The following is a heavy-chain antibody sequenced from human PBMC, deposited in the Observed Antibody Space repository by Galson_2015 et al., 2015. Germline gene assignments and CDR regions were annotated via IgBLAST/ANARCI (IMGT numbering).Heavy chain of an antibody. D-gene: IGHD7-27*01. CDR3: AHLVTTGGYFHY. J-gene: IGHJ4*02. CDR1: GFSLSTFGVG. Sequence: PALVKPTQTLTLTCTFSGFSLSTFGVGVGWIRQPPGKALEWLALIYWDDDRRYSPYLKSRLTISKDTSKNQVVLTMTNMDPVDTATYFCAHLVTTGGYFHYWGQGTLVTVSS. CDR2: IYWDDDR. V-gene: IGHV2-5*02.